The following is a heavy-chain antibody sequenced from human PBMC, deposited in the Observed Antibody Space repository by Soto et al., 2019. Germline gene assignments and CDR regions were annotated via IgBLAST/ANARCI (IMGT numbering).Heavy chain of an antibody. CDR1: GFTFSSYG. Sequence: LRLSCAASGFTFSSYGMHWFRQAPGKGLEWVAVIWYDGSNKYYADSVKGRFTISRDNSKNTLYLQMNSLRAEDTAVYYCARDYDSSGYPRYYFDYWGQGTLVTVSS. D-gene: IGHD3-22*01. J-gene: IGHJ4*02. V-gene: IGHV3-33*01. CDR3: ARDYDSSGYPRYYFDY. CDR2: IWYDGSNK.